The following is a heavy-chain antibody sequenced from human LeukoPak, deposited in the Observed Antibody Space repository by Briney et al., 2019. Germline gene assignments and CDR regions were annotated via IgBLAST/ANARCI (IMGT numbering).Heavy chain of an antibody. J-gene: IGHJ5*02. CDR3: GKDLMETSPWATEGFDP. Sequence: PGGSLRLSCAASGFTFNSYSMNWVRQAPGKGLEWVSYISSSSSTIYYADSVKGRFTISRDKAKNSLYLQMNSRRGEYTASYICGKDLMETSPWATEGFDPWGQGTLVTVSS. CDR2: ISSSSSTI. D-gene: IGHD5-12*01. V-gene: IGHV3-48*01. CDR1: GFTFNSYS.